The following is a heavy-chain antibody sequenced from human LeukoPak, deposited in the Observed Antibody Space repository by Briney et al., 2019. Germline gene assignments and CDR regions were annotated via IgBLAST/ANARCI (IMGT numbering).Heavy chain of an antibody. J-gene: IGHJ6*02. D-gene: IGHD3-16*01. V-gene: IGHV1-69*01. CDR3: ARAYIPTRYYYYGMDV. CDR2: IIPIFGTA. Sequence: ASVKVSCKASGGTFSSYAISWVRQAPGQGLEWMGGIIPIFGTANYAQKFQGRVTITADESTSTAYMELSSLRSEDTAVYYCARAYIPTRYYYYGMDVWGQGTTVTVSS. CDR1: GGTFSSYA.